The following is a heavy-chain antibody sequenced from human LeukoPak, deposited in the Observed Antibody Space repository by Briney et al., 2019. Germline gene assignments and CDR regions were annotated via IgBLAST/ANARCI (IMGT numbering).Heavy chain of an antibody. D-gene: IGHD3-3*02. Sequence: PGGSLRLSCVASGFAFSSYWMSWVRQAPGKGLEWLANIKDDGSETYSVDSVQGRFTLSRDNARNSLYLQFNNLRTDDTAVFYIATWQFWRGYQFEYWGQGTQVTASS. V-gene: IGHV3-7*01. CDR2: IKDDGSET. CDR3: ATWQFWRGYQFEY. CDR1: GFAFSSYW. J-gene: IGHJ4*02.